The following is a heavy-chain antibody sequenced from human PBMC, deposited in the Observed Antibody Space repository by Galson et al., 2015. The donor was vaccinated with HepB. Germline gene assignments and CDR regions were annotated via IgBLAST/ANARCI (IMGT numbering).Heavy chain of an antibody. V-gene: IGHV3-7*03. CDR3: VRDLYNTGGY. D-gene: IGHD1-1*01. Sequence: SLRLSCEASGFTFSRSWMTWVRQTPGKGLEWVANIKQDGSEIHYVDSVKGRFTISRDNAKNSVYLQMNSLRAEDTAVYYCVRDLYNTGGYWGQGTLVTVSS. J-gene: IGHJ4*02. CDR2: IKQDGSEI. CDR1: GFTFSRSW.